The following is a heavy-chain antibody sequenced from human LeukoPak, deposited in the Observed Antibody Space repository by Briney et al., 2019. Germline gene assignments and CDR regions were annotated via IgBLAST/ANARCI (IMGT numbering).Heavy chain of an antibody. CDR1: GEFFSGFY. CDR2: IYYSGST. J-gene: IGHJ6*03. D-gene: IGHD3-10*01. CDR3: ARVYGSGSYYNGYYYYYMDV. V-gene: IGHV4-34*01. Sequence: SETLSLTCDVHGEFFSGFYWSWIRQPPGKGLEWIGSIYYSGSTYYNPSLKSRVTISVDTSKNQFSLKLSSVTAADTAVYYCARVYGSGSYYNGYYYYYMDVWGKGTTVTISS.